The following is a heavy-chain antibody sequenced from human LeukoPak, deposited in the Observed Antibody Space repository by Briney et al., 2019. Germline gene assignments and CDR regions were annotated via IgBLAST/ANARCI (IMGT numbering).Heavy chain of an antibody. CDR3: ARSRGAGPAAYFDY. V-gene: IGHV3-74*01. Sequence: PGGSLRLSCAASGFTFSSSWMYWVRQAPGKGLVWVSRINSDESITTYADSVKGRFTISRDNAKNSLYLQMSSLRAEDTAVYYCARSRGAGPAAYFDYWGQGTLITVSS. CDR2: INSDESIT. CDR1: GFTFSSSW. D-gene: IGHD6-19*01. J-gene: IGHJ4*02.